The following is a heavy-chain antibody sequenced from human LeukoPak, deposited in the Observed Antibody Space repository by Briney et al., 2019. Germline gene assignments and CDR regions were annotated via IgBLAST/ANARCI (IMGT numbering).Heavy chain of an antibody. CDR1: VRSISSSNG. CDR2: IYHSGST. J-gene: IGHJ4*02. Sequence: SETLSLTCAVSVRSISSSNGWSWVRQPPGKGLECIGEIYHSGSTNYNPSLKSRVTISVDKSKNQFSLKLSSVTAADTAVYYCARAPPYYYDSSGYKIEPFDYWGQGTLVTVSS. CDR3: ARAPPYYYDSSGYKIEPFDY. V-gene: IGHV4-4*02. D-gene: IGHD3-22*01.